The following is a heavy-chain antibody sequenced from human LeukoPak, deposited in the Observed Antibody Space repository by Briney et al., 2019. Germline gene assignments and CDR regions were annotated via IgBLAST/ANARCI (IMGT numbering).Heavy chain of an antibody. CDR3: ARVPLLRRYYYGMDV. CDR2: MNPNSGNT. D-gene: IGHD2-15*01. CDR1: GYTFTSYD. V-gene: IGHV1-8*01. J-gene: IGHJ6*02. Sequence: ASVKVSCKASGYTFTSYDINWVRQATGQGLEWMGWMNPNSGNTGYAQKFQGRVTLTRNTSISTAYMELSSLRSEDTAVYYCARVPLLRRYYYGMDVWGQGTTVTVSS.